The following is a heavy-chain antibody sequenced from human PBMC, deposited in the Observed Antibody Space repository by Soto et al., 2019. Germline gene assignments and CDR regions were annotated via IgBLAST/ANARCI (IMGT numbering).Heavy chain of an antibody. V-gene: IGHV4-59*01. J-gene: IGHJ3*02. D-gene: IGHD6-6*01. CDR3: ARVEDIAARPDLRAFDI. CDR1: GGSISSYY. Sequence: SLTCTVSGGSISSYYWSWIRQPPGKGLEWIGYIYYSGSTNYNPSLKSRVTISVDTSKNQFSLKLSSVTAADTAVYYCARVEDIAARPDLRAFDIWGQGTMVTVSS. CDR2: IYYSGST.